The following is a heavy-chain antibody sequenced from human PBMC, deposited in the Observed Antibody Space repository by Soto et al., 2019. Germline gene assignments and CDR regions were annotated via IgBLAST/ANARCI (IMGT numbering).Heavy chain of an antibody. Sequence: QVQLQQWGAGLLKPSETLSLTCAVYGGSFSGYYWSWIRQPPGKGLEWIGEINHSGSTNYNPSLKSRVTISVDTSKNQFSLKLSSVTAADTAVYYCARAAARSGRFDYWGPGTLVTVSS. V-gene: IGHV4-34*01. CDR1: GGSFSGYY. J-gene: IGHJ4*02. D-gene: IGHD3-3*01. CDR3: ARAAARSGRFDY. CDR2: INHSGST.